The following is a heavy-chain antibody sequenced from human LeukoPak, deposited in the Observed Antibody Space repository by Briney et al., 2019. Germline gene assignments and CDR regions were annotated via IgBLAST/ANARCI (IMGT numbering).Heavy chain of an antibody. CDR2: MNPSSGGT. V-gene: IGHV1-2*02. CDR1: GYTFTGDY. J-gene: IGHJ5*02. D-gene: IGHD3-9*01. CDR3: ARDYFYVTTGYCWFDP. Sequence: ASVKVSCKASGYTFTGDYIHWVRQAPGQGLEWMGWMNPSSGGTKYAQKFQGRVTMTRDTSISTAYMELSRLRSDDTAVYYCARDYFYVTTGYCWFDPWGQGTLVTVSS.